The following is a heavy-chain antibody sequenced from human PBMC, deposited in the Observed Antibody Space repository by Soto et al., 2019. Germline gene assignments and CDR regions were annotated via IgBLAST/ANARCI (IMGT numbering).Heavy chain of an antibody. CDR1: GYTFTSYY. Sequence: ASVKVSCKASGYTFTSYYMHWVRHAPGQGLEWMGIINPSGGSTSYAQKFQGRVTMTRDTSTSTVYMELSSLRSEDTAVYYCARDLGLYQHGSGSPYYYYGMDVWGQGTTVTVSS. CDR2: INPSGGST. V-gene: IGHV1-46*01. J-gene: IGHJ6*02. CDR3: ARDLGLYQHGSGSPYYYYGMDV. D-gene: IGHD3-10*01.